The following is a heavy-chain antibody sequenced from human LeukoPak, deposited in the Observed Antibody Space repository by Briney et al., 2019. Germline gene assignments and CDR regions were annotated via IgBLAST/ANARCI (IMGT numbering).Heavy chain of an antibody. V-gene: IGHV4-59*08. CDR2: ISYSGST. CDR1: GGSISSYY. D-gene: IGHD4-11*01. CDR3: ATVYSNRRGSDYFDY. Sequence: SETLSLTCTVSGGSISSYYWSWIRQPPGKGLEWIGYISYSGSTNYSPSLKSRVTISVDTSKNQFSLKLSSVTAADTAVYYCATVYSNRRGSDYFDYWGQGTLVTVSS. J-gene: IGHJ4*02.